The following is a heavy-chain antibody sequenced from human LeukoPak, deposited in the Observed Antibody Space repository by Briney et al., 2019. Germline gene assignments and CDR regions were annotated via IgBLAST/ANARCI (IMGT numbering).Heavy chain of an antibody. D-gene: IGHD2-2*01. CDR2: ISSSSSTI. V-gene: IGHV3-48*04. CDR1: GFTFSSYS. J-gene: IGHJ5*02. Sequence: GGSLRLSCAASGFTFSSYSMNWVRQAPGKGLEWVSYISSSSSTIYYADSAKGRFTISRDNAKNSLYLQMNSLRAEDAAVYYCARGGESIVVVPAANNWFDPWGQGTLVTVSS. CDR3: ARGGESIVVVPAANNWFDP.